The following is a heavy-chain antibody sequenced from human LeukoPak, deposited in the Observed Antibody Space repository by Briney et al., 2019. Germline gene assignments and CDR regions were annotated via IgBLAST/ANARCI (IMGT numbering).Heavy chain of an antibody. Sequence: GGSLRLSCTASGFTFRRYAMNWVRQAPGKGLEWVSVISLNDGSTYYADSVRGRFTISRDNSKNTLFLQMNGLRAEDTAIYYCAKAMTSSTYYFDSWGQGTLVTVSS. J-gene: IGHJ4*02. CDR3: AKAMTSSTYYFDS. CDR1: GFTFRRYA. D-gene: IGHD3-9*01. V-gene: IGHV3-23*01. CDR2: ISLNDGST.